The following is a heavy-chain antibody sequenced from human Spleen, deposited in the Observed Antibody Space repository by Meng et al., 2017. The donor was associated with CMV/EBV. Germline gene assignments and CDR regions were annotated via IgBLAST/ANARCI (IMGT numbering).Heavy chain of an antibody. D-gene: IGHD1-26*01. V-gene: IGHV3-23*03. CDR3: ATIVGAGGDSFDY. Sequence: GGSLRLSCAASGFTFSNYAMSWVRQAPGKGLEWVSVIYSGASWTYYADSVKGRFTISRDNSKNTLYLQMSSLRAEDTAVYYCATIVGAGGDSFDYWGQGTLVTVSS. CDR1: GFTFSNYA. CDR2: IYSGASWT. J-gene: IGHJ4*02.